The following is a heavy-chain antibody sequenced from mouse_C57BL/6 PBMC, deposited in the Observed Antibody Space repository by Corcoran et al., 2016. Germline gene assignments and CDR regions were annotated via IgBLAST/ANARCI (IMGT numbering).Heavy chain of an antibody. J-gene: IGHJ4*01. CDR3: ARRGDAMDY. Sequence: QIQLVQSGPELKKPGETVKISCKASGYTFTTYGMSWVKQAPGKGLKWMGWINTYSGVPTYADDFKGRFAFSLETSASTAYLQINNLKNEDTATYFCARRGDAMDYWGQGTSVTVSS. CDR2: INTYSGVP. V-gene: IGHV9-3*01. CDR1: GYTFTTYG.